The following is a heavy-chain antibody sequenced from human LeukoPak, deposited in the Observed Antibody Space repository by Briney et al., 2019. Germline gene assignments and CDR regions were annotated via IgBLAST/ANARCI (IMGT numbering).Heavy chain of an antibody. CDR3: AKDPYSSSSLGAFDI. J-gene: IGHJ3*02. CDR1: GFTFSDYY. CDR2: ISNSGTSI. V-gene: IGHV3-11*04. D-gene: IGHD6-6*01. Sequence: GGSLRLSCAASGFTFSDYYMTWIRQAPGKGPEWVSYISNSGTSIYYADSVKGRFTISRDNSKNTLYLQMNSLRAEDTAVYYCAKDPYSSSSLGAFDIWGQGTMVTVSS.